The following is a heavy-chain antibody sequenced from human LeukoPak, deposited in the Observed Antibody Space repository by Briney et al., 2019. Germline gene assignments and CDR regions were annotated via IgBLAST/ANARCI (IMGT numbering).Heavy chain of an antibody. CDR1: GFTFSDHY. D-gene: IGHD7-27*01. V-gene: IGHV3-72*01. J-gene: IGHJ4*02. CDR2: IRNRADRYRT. CDR3: AQTGVPGDY. Sequence: GGSLRLSCAASGFTFSDHYMDWVRRPPGKGLEWVGRIRNRADRYRTHYAASVKGRFTVSRDDSKNSLYLQTNSLKTEDTAVYYCAQTGVPGDYWGQGTLVTVSS.